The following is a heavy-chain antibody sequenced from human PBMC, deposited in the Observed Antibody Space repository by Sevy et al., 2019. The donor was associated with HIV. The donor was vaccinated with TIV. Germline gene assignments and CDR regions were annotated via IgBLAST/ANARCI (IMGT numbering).Heavy chain of an antibody. Sequence: SETLSLTCAVSGGSISSSNWWSWVRQPPGKGLEGIGEIYHSGSTNYNPSLKSRVTISVDKSKNQFSLKLSSVTAADTAVYYCASPGYFDYYGMDVWGQGTTVTVSS. CDR3: ASPGYFDYYGMDV. D-gene: IGHD2-21*01. V-gene: IGHV4-4*02. CDR1: GGSISSSNW. J-gene: IGHJ6*02. CDR2: IYHSGST.